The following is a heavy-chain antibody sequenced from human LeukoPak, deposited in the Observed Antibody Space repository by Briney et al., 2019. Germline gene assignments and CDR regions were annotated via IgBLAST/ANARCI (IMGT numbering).Heavy chain of an antibody. D-gene: IGHD5-18*01. CDR1: IDSFTNYY. V-gene: IGHV4-34*01. Sequence: SETLSLTCAVYIDSFTNYYWNWIRQPPGKGLEWIGEINHSGSTNYNPSLKSRVTISVDTSKNQFSLKLSSVTAADTAVYYCARSGYSYGRPYYYYYMDVWGKGTTVTVSS. J-gene: IGHJ6*03. CDR2: INHSGST. CDR3: ARSGYSYGRPYYYYYMDV.